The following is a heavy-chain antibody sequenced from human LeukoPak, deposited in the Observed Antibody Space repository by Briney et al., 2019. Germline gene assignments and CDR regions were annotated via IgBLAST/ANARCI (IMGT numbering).Heavy chain of an antibody. V-gene: IGHV3-23*01. Sequence: GGSLRLSCAASGFTFSNYAMSWVRQAPGKGLEWVSAISGSGDNTYYADSVKGRFTVSRDNSKNTLYVQMKSLRAEDTAVYYCAKAIFAVVTLYYFDYWGQGTLLTVSS. CDR1: GFTFSNYA. CDR3: AKAIFAVVTLYYFDY. CDR2: ISGSGDNT. J-gene: IGHJ4*02. D-gene: IGHD3-3*02.